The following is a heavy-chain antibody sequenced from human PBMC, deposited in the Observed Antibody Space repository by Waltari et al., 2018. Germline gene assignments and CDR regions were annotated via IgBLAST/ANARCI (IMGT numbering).Heavy chain of an antibody. CDR2: IYYSGST. Sequence: QLQLQESGPGLVKPSDTLSLTCTVSGGSISSSSYYWGWLRQPPGKGLEWTGSIYYSGSTYYNPSLKGRVTISVDTSKNQFSLKLSSVTAADTAVYYCARVAAAPTWYYFDYWGQGTLVTVSS. CDR3: ARVAAAPTWYYFDY. V-gene: IGHV4-39*07. CDR1: GGSISSSSYY. D-gene: IGHD6-13*01. J-gene: IGHJ4*02.